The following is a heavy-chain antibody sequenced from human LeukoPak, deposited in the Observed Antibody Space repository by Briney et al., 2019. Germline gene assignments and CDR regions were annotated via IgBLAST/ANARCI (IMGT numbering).Heavy chain of an antibody. J-gene: IGHJ2*01. CDR3: ARAWYFDL. Sequence: SETLSLTCAVYGGSFSGYYWSWIRQPPGKGLEWIGEINHSGSTNYNPSLKSRVTISVDTSKNQFSLKLSSVTAADTAVYYCARAWYFDLWGRGNLVTVSS. CDR1: GGSFSGYY. V-gene: IGHV4-34*01. CDR2: INHSGST.